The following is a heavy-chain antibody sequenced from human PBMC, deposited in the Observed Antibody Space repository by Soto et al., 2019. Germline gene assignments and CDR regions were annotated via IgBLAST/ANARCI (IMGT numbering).Heavy chain of an antibody. V-gene: IGHV1-8*01. J-gene: IGHJ4*02. CDR1: GYTFTSYD. Sequence: ASVKVYCKASGYTFTSYDINWVRQATGQGLEWMGWMNPNTGNTGYAQKFQGRVTMTRNTSIRTAYMELSSLRSEDTAVYYCESEITFGGATLRYWGQGTLVSVSS. D-gene: IGHD3-16*01. CDR2: MNPNTGNT. CDR3: ESEITFGGATLRY.